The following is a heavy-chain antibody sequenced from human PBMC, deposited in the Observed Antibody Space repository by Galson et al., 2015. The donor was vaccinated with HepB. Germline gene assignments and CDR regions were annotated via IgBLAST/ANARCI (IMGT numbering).Heavy chain of an antibody. D-gene: IGHD6-19*01. J-gene: IGHJ4*02. V-gene: IGHV1-18*04. CDR1: GYAFNNYN. CDR3: ARGVAGLNFDY. CDR2: ISGNNGHT. Sequence: SVKVSCKASGYAFNNYNITWVRQAPGQGLEWMGWISGNNGHTNFTQTYQGRLTMTTHTSTATACPELRSLRSDDTALYYCARGVAGLNFDYWGQGTLVTVSS.